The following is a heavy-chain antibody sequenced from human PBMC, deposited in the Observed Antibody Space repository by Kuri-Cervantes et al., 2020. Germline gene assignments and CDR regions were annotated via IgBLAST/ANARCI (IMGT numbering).Heavy chain of an antibody. Sequence: GESLKISCAASGFPFSSYWMSWVRQAPEQGLEWVANIKQDGSKRNYMDFVRGRFTISRDNAKNSLYLQMNSLRAEDTALYYCAREGGWYGEVDYWGQGTLVTVSS. D-gene: IGHD6-19*01. J-gene: IGHJ4*02. CDR1: GFPFSSYW. CDR3: AREGGWYGEVDY. CDR2: IKQDGSKR. V-gene: IGHV3-7*05.